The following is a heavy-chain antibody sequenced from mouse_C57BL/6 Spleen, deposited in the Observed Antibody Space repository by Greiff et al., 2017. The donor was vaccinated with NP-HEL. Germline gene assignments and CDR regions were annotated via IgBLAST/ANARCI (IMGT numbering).Heavy chain of an antibody. CDR1: GYTFTSYD. CDR3: AREGDYYGSSPYWYFDV. CDR2: IYPRDGST. D-gene: IGHD1-1*01. V-gene: IGHV1-85*01. J-gene: IGHJ1*03. Sequence: QVQLQQSGPELVKPGASVKLSCKASGYTFTSYDINWVKQRPGQGLEWIGWIYPRDGSTKYNEKFKGKATLTVDTSSSTAYMELHSLTSEDSAVYFCAREGDYYGSSPYWYFDVWGTGTTVTVSS.